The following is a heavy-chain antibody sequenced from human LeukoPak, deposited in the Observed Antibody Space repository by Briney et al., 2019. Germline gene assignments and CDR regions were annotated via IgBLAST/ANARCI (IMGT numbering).Heavy chain of an antibody. CDR1: GGSISSYY. J-gene: IGHJ4*02. CDR2: IYYSGST. Sequence: SETLSLTCTVSGGSISSYYWSWIRQPPGKGLEWIGYIYYSGSTNYNPSLKSRVTISVGTSKNQFSLKLSSVTAADTAVYYCARADTAMVPTFDYWGQGTLVTVSS. V-gene: IGHV4-59*01. D-gene: IGHD5-18*01. CDR3: ARADTAMVPTFDY.